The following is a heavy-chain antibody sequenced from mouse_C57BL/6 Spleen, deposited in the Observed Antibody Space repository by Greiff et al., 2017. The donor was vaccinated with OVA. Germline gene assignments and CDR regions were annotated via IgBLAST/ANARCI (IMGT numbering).Heavy chain of an antibody. CDR2: IDPSDSYT. D-gene: IGHD1-1*01. CDR3: ARKGTVVEEVFDY. Sequence: QVQLQQSGAELVKPGASVKLSCKASGYTFTSYWMQWVKQRPGQGLEWIGEIDPSDSYTNYNQKFKGKATLTVATSSSTAYMQLSSLTSEDSAVYYCARKGTVVEEVFDYWGQGTTLTVSS. V-gene: IGHV1-50*01. J-gene: IGHJ2*01. CDR1: GYTFTSYW.